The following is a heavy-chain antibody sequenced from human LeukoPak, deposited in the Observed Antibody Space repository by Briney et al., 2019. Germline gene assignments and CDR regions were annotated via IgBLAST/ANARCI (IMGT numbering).Heavy chain of an antibody. V-gene: IGHV1-8*03. CDR1: GYTFTSYD. D-gene: IGHD6-13*01. Sequence: ASVKVSCKASGYTFTSYDINWVRQATGQGLEWMGWINPNSDNTGYPQKFQGRVTITWNTSISTTYMELSGLRSEDTAVYYCARGPSGSWSSRVRYMDVWGKGTTVTVSS. CDR3: ARGPSGSWSSRVRYMDV. CDR2: INPNSDNT. J-gene: IGHJ6*03.